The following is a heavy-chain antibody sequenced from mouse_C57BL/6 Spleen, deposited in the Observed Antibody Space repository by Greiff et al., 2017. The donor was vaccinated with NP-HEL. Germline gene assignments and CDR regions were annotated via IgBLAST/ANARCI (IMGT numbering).Heavy chain of an antibody. J-gene: IGHJ3*01. D-gene: IGHD1-1*01. CDR1: GYTFTSYW. CDR2: IDPSDSET. Sequence: QVQLQQPGAELVRPGSSVKLSCKASGYTFTSYWMHWVKQRPIQGLEWIGNIDPSDSETHYNQKFKDKATLTVDKSSSTAYMQLSSLTSEDSAVYYCERNYDYGSSGFAYWGQGTLVTVSA. V-gene: IGHV1-52*01. CDR3: ERNYDYGSSGFAY.